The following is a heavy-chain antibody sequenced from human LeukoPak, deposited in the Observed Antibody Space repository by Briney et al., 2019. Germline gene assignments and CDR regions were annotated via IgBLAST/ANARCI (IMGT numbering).Heavy chain of an antibody. D-gene: IGHD6-6*01. CDR1: RLPFSSYA. CDR3: AKSKFASSRPRDNWFDP. Sequence: PGGSLRLSCAASRLPFSSYAMSWVRQAPGKGLEWVSAISESGSGTYYADSVKGRFTISRDNSKNTLYLQMNSLRAEDTAVYYCAKSKFASSRPRDNWFDPWGQGTLVTVSS. CDR2: ISESGSGT. J-gene: IGHJ5*02. V-gene: IGHV3-23*01.